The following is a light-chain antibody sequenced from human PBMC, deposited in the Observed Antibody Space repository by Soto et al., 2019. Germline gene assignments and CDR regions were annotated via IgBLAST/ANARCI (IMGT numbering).Light chain of an antibody. CDR3: QLYSGSPWT. CDR1: QSISHKY. J-gene: IGKJ1*01. V-gene: IGKV3-20*01. CDR2: GVS. Sequence: EIVLTQSPGTLSMSPGERATLSCRVSQSISHKYLAWFQKRPGQAPRLLIHGVSVRATGIPDRFSASGFGTDFTLTISRLEPEDFAVYYCQLYSGSPWTFGQGTKVEIK.